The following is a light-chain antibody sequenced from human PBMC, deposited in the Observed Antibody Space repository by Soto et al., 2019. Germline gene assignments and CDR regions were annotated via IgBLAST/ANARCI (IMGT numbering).Light chain of an antibody. Sequence: QSALTQPASVSGSPGQSITISCTGTSTDIGSYNYVSWYQQHPGKAPKLMIYEVNNRPSGVSNRFSGSKSGNTASLTISGLQTEDEADYYCNSYTTTRTYVFGTGTKVTVL. CDR3: NSYTTTRTYV. J-gene: IGLJ1*01. V-gene: IGLV2-14*01. CDR2: EVN. CDR1: STDIGSYNY.